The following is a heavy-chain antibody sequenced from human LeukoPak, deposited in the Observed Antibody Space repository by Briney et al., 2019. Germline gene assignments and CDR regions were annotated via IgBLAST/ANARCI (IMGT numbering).Heavy chain of an antibody. CDR1: GGTFSSYA. CDR2: IIPIFGTA. D-gene: IGHD6-19*01. J-gene: IGHJ4*02. Sequence: SVKVSCRASGGTFSSYAISWVRQAPRQGLEWMGGIIPIFGTANYAQKFQGRVTITTDESTSTAYMELSSLRSEDTAVYYCAIIAVAGPIDYWGQGTLVTVSS. CDR3: AIIAVAGPIDY. V-gene: IGHV1-69*05.